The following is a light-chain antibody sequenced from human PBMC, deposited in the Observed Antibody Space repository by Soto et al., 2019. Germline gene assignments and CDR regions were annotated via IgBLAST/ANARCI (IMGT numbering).Light chain of an antibody. V-gene: IGLV2-14*01. CDR3: SSYTSSTTWV. CDR2: EVN. Sequence: QSALTQPASVSGSPGQSITISCTGTSSDVGGYNYVSWYQHHPGKAPKLMIYEVNNRPSGVSDRFSASKSGNTASLTISGLQAEDEADYYCSSYTSSTTWVFGGGPKLTVL. J-gene: IGLJ3*02. CDR1: SSDVGGYNY.